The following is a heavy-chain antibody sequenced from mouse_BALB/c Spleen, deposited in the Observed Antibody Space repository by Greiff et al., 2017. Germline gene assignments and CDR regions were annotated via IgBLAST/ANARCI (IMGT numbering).Heavy chain of an antibody. Sequence: EVMLVESGGGLVQPGGSLRLSCPTSGFTFTDYYMSWVRQPPGKALEWLGFIRNKANGYTTEYSASVKGRFTISRDNSQSILYLQMNTLRAEDSATYYCARGDGNYFDYWGQGTTLTVSS. D-gene: IGHD3-3*01. CDR1: GFTFTDYY. V-gene: IGHV7-3*02. J-gene: IGHJ2*01. CDR3: ARGDGNYFDY. CDR2: IRNKANGYTT.